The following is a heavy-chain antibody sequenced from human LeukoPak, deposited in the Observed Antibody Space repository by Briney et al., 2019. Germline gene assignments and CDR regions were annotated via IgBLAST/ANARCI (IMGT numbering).Heavy chain of an antibody. Sequence: GGSLRLSCAASGFTFSDYYTSWIRQAPGKGLEWVSYISSSGSTIYYADSVRGRFTISRGNAKNSLYLQMNSLRAEDTAVYYCARVIAARPHYYYYMDVWGKGTTVTVSS. V-gene: IGHV3-11*04. J-gene: IGHJ6*03. D-gene: IGHD6-6*01. CDR3: ARVIAARPHYYYYMDV. CDR1: GFTFSDYY. CDR2: ISSSGSTI.